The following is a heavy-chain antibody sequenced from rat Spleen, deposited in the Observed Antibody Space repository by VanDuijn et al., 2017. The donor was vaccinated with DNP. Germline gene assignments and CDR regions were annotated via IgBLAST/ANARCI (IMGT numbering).Heavy chain of an antibody. Sequence: EVQLVESGGGLVQPGRSLKLSCAASGFTFSNYDMAWVRQAPKKGLEWVATISYDVSSTYYRDSVKGRFIVSRDNAKNTVDMQLSSLRSEDTAIYYCVRGSLDHWGQGVMVTVTS. CDR3: VRGSLDH. CDR2: ISYDVSST. CDR1: GFTFSNYD. J-gene: IGHJ2*01. V-gene: IGHV5-7*01.